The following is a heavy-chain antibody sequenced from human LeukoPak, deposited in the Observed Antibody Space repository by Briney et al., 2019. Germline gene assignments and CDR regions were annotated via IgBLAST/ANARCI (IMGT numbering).Heavy chain of an antibody. V-gene: IGHV1-18*01. D-gene: IGHD5-24*01. CDR3: ARGDRYNYVDWFDP. J-gene: IGHJ5*02. Sequence: ASVKVSCKASGYSFTSDGICWVRQAPGPGLEWMGWISAYNGNTNDAQKLQGRVTMTTDTSTSTAYMELRSLRSDDAAVYYCARGDRYNYVDWFDPWGQGTLVTVSS. CDR1: GYSFTSDG. CDR2: ISAYNGNT.